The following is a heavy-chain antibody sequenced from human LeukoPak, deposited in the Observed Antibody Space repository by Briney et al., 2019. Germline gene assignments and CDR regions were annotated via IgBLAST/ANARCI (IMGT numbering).Heavy chain of an antibody. CDR3: ARDIVGAKYYYYGMDV. V-gene: IGHV1-2*04. CDR1: GYTFTGYY. J-gene: IGHJ6*02. CDR2: INPNSGGT. Sequence: GASVKVSCKASGYTFTGYYMHWARQAPGQGLEWMGWINPNSGGTNYAQKFQGWVTMTRDTSISTAYMELSRLRSDDTAVYYCARDIVGAKYYYYGMDVWGQGTTVTVSS. D-gene: IGHD1-26*01.